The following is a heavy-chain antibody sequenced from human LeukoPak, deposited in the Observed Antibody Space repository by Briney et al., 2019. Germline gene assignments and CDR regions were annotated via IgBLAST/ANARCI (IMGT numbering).Heavy chain of an antibody. V-gene: IGHV4-59*01. CDR2: IYDSGST. Sequence: SETLSLTCTVSGGSISSYYWSWIRQPPGKGLAWIGYIYDSGSTNYNPSLKSRVTISVDPSKSQFSLKLTSVTAADTAVYYCARARAYCISTSCYPYWFDPWGQGTLVTVSS. CDR1: GGSISSYY. D-gene: IGHD2-2*01. J-gene: IGHJ5*02. CDR3: ARARAYCISTSCYPYWFDP.